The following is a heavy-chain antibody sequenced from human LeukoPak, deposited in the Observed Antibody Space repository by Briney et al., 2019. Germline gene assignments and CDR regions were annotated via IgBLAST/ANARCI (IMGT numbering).Heavy chain of an antibody. CDR1: EFSLSTSGVG. CDR3: ARTDWLRGNWFDS. Sequence: SGPTLVKPTQTLTLTCTFPEFSLSTSGVGVAWIRQPPGKAPEWLAVIYWDDDKRYSPSLKSRLTITKDTSKNQVVLTMINMDPVDTARYFCARTDWLRGNWFDSWGQGILVAVSS. CDR2: IYWDDDK. D-gene: IGHD5-12*01. J-gene: IGHJ5*01. V-gene: IGHV2-5*02.